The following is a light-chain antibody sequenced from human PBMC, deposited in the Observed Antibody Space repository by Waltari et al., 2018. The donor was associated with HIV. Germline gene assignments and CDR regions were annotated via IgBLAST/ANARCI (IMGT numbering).Light chain of an antibody. CDR3: ISYRSRFTLM. V-gene: IGLV2-14*01. CDR1: SFDVGDYNY. J-gene: IGLJ2*01. CDR2: EVT. Sequence: QSALTQPASVSGSPGQSITISCTVTSFDVGDYNYVSWYQQHPGKAPKLLIYEVTNRPPWVSNRFTGSKYSNTAYLTISRLQAEYEADYYCISYRSRFTLMLAGGTKLTVL.